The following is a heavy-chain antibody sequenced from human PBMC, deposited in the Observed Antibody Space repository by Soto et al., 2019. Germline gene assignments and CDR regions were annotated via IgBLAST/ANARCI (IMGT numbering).Heavy chain of an antibody. CDR3: ASDYGGRSKYCSGGSCHQGYGMDV. Sequence: EVQLVVSRGGLVKPGGSLRLSCADSGFTFSSYSMNWVRQAPGKGLEWVSSISSSSSYIYYADSVKGRFTISRDNAKNSLYLQMNSLRAEETAVYYCASDYGGRSKYCSGGSCHQGYGMDVWGQGTTVIDS. CDR1: GFTFSSYS. CDR2: ISSSSSYI. D-gene: IGHD2-15*01. J-gene: IGHJ6*02. V-gene: IGHV3-21*01.